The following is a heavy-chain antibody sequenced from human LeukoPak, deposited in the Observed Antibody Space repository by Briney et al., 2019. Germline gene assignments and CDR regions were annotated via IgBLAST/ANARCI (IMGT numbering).Heavy chain of an antibody. V-gene: IGHV1-18*04. CDR1: GYTFTSYG. Sequence: ASVKVSCKASGYTFTSYGISWVRQAPGQGLEWMGWISAYNGNTNYAQKLQGRVTMTTDTFTSTAYMELRSLRSDDTAVYYCAREAGRVTMVRGVISPYYFDYWGQGTLVTISS. J-gene: IGHJ4*02. D-gene: IGHD3-10*01. CDR3: AREAGRVTMVRGVISPYYFDY. CDR2: ISAYNGNT.